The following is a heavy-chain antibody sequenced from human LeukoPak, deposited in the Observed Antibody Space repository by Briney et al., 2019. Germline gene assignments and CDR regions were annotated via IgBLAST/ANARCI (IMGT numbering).Heavy chain of an antibody. CDR1: GFTFSGSA. CDR3: TRSAYDYVWGRYRY. D-gene: IGHD3-16*02. V-gene: IGHV3-73*01. CDR2: IRSKANSYAT. Sequence: PGGSLRLSCAASGFTFSGSAMHRVRQASGKGLEWVGRIRSKANSYATAYAASVKGRFTISRDDSKNTAYLQMNSLKTEDTAVYYCTRSAYDYVWGRYRYWGQGTLVTVSS. J-gene: IGHJ4*02.